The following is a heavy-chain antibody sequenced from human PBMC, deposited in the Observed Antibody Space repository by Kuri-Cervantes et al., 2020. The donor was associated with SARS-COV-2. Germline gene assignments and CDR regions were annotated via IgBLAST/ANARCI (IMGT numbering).Heavy chain of an antibody. CDR2: INHSGST. Sequence: SETLSLTCAVYGGSFGGYYWSWIRQPPGKGLEWIGEINHSGSTNYNPFLKSRVTISIDTSKNQFSLKLSSVTAADTAVYYCARAGDMTTVINSFDYWGQGTLVTVSS. J-gene: IGHJ4*02. V-gene: IGHV4-34*01. CDR1: GGSFGGYY. D-gene: IGHD4-11*01. CDR3: ARAGDMTTVINSFDY.